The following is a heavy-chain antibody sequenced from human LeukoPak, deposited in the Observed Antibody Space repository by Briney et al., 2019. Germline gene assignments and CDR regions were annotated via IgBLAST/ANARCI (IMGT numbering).Heavy chain of an antibody. CDR1: GGSISSGGNS. V-gene: IGHV4-61*08. CDR2: IYYSGST. Sequence: SETLSLTCAVSGGSISSGGNSWSWIRQPPGKGLEWIGYIYYSGSTNYNPSLKSRVTISVDTSKNQFSLKLSSVTAADTAVYYCARVPHSDYSSGWYGRGAFDIWGQGTMVTVSS. D-gene: IGHD6-19*01. CDR3: ARVPHSDYSSGWYGRGAFDI. J-gene: IGHJ3*02.